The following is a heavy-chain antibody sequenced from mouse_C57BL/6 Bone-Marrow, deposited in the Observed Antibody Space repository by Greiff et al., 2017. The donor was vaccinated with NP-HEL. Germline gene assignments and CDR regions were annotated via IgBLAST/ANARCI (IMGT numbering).Heavy chain of an antibody. Sequence: VHVKQSGPVLVKPGASVKMSCKASGYTFTDYYMNWVKQSHGKSLEWIGVINPYNGGTSYNQKFKGKATLTVDKSSSTAYMELNSLTSEDSAVYYCARGDYYGNAMDYWGQGTSVTVSS. V-gene: IGHV1-19*01. CDR1: GYTFTDYY. D-gene: IGHD1-1*01. J-gene: IGHJ4*01. CDR3: ARGDYYGNAMDY. CDR2: INPYNGGT.